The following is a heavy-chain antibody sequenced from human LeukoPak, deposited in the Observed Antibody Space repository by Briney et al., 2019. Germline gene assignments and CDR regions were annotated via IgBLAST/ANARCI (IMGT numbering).Heavy chain of an antibody. CDR2: IYTSGTT. J-gene: IGHJ5*02. CDR1: GGSISSYY. CDR3: ASGLLYCSGGSCYLSWFDP. V-gene: IGHV4-4*07. D-gene: IGHD2-15*01. Sequence: SETLSLTCTVSGGSISSYYWSWIRQPAGKGLEWIGRIYTSGTTNYNPSLKSRVTISVDTSKKQLSLKLSSVTAADTAVYYCASGLLYCSGGSCYLSWFDPWGQGTLVTVSS.